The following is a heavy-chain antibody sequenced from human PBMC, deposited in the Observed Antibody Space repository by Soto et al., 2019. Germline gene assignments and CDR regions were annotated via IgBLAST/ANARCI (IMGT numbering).Heavy chain of an antibody. J-gene: IGHJ4*02. V-gene: IGHV3-48*02. CDR1: GFTFSGYS. Sequence: GGSLRLSCAASGFTFSGYSVNWVRQAPGKGLEWISYINPGSSNIYYADSVKGRFTVSRDNAKNSLYLQMSSLRDEDTAMYYCATNSATYGYWGQGTLVTVSS. CDR3: ATNSATYGY. D-gene: IGHD1-26*01. CDR2: INPGSSNI.